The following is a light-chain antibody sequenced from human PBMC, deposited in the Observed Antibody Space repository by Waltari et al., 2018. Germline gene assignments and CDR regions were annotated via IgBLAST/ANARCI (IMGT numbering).Light chain of an antibody. Sequence: QSALTQPASVSGSPGQSITISCPGTSSDVGGYTYVSWYQQHPGKAPKLMIYEVSNRPSGVSQRFSGSKSGNTASLTISGLQAEDEADYYCSSYTSSSTLVVFGTGTKVTVL. V-gene: IGLV2-14*01. CDR1: SSDVGGYTY. J-gene: IGLJ1*01. CDR3: SSYTSSSTLVV. CDR2: EVS.